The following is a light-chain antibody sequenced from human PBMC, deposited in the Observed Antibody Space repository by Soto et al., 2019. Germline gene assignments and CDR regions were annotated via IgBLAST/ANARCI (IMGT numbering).Light chain of an antibody. CDR3: PQLFDSPIT. J-gene: IGKJ5*01. CDR2: AAS. Sequence: DIQLTQSPSFLSPSIGESVTITCRASQVISTSLAWYQVKPGKAPKLLIYAASTLESGVPSRFSATVSGTEFSLTITSLQPEDFATYYRPQLFDSPITFGQGTRLENK. V-gene: IGKV1-9*01. CDR1: QVISTS.